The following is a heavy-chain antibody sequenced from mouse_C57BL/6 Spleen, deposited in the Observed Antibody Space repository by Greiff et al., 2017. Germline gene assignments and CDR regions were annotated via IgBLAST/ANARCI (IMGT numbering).Heavy chain of an antibody. J-gene: IGHJ3*01. D-gene: IGHD1-1*01. Sequence: VQLLQSGAELVKPGASVKLSCKASGYTFTEYTIHWVKQRSGQGLGWIGWFYPGSGSIKYNEKFKDKATFTADKSTSTVYMELSRLTSEDTAIYFCARQEGLITPFAYWGQGTLVTVSA. CDR2: FYPGSGSI. V-gene: IGHV1-62-2*01. CDR3: ARQEGLITPFAY. CDR1: GYTFTEYT.